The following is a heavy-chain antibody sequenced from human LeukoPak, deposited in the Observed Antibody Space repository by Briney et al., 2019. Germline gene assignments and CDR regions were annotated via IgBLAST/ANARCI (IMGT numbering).Heavy chain of an antibody. CDR3: ARGRYSTSPGGLDY. CDR2: IYYSGST. V-gene: IGHV4-39*01. CDR1: GGSISSNSYY. J-gene: IGHJ4*02. D-gene: IGHD4-11*01. Sequence: SETPSLTCTVSGGSISSNSYYWGWIRQPPGKGLEWIGSIYYSGSTYYNPSLKSRVTISVATSKNQFSLKLSSVTAADTALYYCARGRYSTSPGGLDYWGQGTLVTVSS.